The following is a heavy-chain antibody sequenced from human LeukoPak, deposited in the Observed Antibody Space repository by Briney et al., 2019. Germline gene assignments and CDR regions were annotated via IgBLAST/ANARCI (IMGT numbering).Heavy chain of an antibody. V-gene: IGHV4-4*02. CDR1: GGSISSSNW. CDR3: AREARDYYDSSGYYYFDY. Sequence: PSETLSLTCAVSGGSISSSNWWSWVRQPPGKGLEWIGEIYHSGSTNYNPPLKSRVTISVDKSKNQFSLKLSSVTAADTAVYYCAREARDYYDSSGYYYFDYWGQGTLVTVSS. D-gene: IGHD3-22*01. CDR2: IYHSGST. J-gene: IGHJ4*02.